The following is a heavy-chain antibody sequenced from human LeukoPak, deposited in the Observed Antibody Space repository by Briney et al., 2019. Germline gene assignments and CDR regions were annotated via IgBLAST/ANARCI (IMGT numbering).Heavy chain of an antibody. CDR2: VSSNGAST. J-gene: IGHJ3*02. D-gene: IGHD2/OR15-2a*01. V-gene: IGHV3-64*01. Sequence: GGSLRLSCAASGFTFSNYPMHWVRQAPGKGLESVSAVSSNGASTYYENSVEDRFIVSRDNSKNTLYLQLGSLRAEDTAVYYCAREISRGFDIWGQGTMVTVSS. CDR3: AREISRGFDI. CDR1: GFTFSNYP.